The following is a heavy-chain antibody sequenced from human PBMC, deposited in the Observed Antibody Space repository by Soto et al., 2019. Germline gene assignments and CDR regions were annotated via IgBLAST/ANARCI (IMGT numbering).Heavy chain of an antibody. J-gene: IGHJ3*02. CDR3: AKADDIVVVPAALRGAFDI. CDR1: GFTFSSYA. D-gene: IGHD2-2*01. CDR2: ISGSGGST. V-gene: IGHV3-23*01. Sequence: GGSLRLSCAASGFTFSSYAMSLVRQAPGKGLEWVSAISGSGGSTYYADSVKGRFTISRDNSKNTLYLQMNSLRAEDTAVYYCAKADDIVVVPAALRGAFDIWGQGTMVTVSS.